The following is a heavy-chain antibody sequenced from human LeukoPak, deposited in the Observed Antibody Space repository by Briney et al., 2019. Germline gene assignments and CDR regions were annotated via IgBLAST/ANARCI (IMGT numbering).Heavy chain of an antibody. D-gene: IGHD6-13*01. Sequence: GGSLRLSCAASGFTVSSNYMSWVRQAPGKGLEWVSVIYSGGSTYYADSVKGRFTISRDNSKNTLYLQMNSLRAEDTAVYYCARGDTIAAAGKGYYFDYWGQGTLVTVSS. CDR1: GFTVSSNY. CDR3: ARGDTIAAAGKGYYFDY. CDR2: IYSGGST. J-gene: IGHJ4*02. V-gene: IGHV3-66*02.